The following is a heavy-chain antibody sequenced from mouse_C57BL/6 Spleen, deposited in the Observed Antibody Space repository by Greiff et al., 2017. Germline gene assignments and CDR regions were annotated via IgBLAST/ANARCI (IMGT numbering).Heavy chain of an antibody. CDR2: INPNYGTT. CDR3: AGYSNPSYYAMDY. J-gene: IGHJ4*01. V-gene: IGHV1-39*01. Sequence: EVKLQESGPELVKPGASVKISCKASGYSFTDYNMNWVKQSNGKSLEWIGVINPNYGTTSYNQKFKGKATLTVDQSSSTAYMQLNSLTSEDSAVYYCAGYSNPSYYAMDYWGQGTSVTVSS. D-gene: IGHD2-5*01. CDR1: GYSFTDYN.